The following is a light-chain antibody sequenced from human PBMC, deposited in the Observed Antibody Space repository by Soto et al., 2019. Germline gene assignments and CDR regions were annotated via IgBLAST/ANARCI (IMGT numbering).Light chain of an antibody. CDR3: QSYDSSPEPV. V-gene: IGLV1-40*01. J-gene: IGLJ2*01. CDR1: SSNIGAGYD. Sequence: QSVLTQPPSVSGAPGQRVTISCTGSSSNIGAGYDVHWYQQPPGTAPKLLIYGNSNRPSGVPDRFSGSKSGTSASLAITGLQAEDEADYYCQSYDSSPEPVFGGGTKLTVL. CDR2: GNS.